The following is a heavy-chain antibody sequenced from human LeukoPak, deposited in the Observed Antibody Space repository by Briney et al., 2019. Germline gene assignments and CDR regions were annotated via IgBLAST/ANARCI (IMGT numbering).Heavy chain of an antibody. J-gene: IGHJ5*02. CDR2: IIPIFGTG. V-gene: IGHV1-69*01. CDR3: ARGNGGSYDWFDP. CDR1: GGTFSSYA. Sequence: SVKVSCKASGGTFSSYAISWVRQAPGKGLEGMGGIIPIFGTGNYPQKFQGRATITADESTSTAYMELSSLRSEDTAVYYCARGNGGSYDWFDPWGQGTLVTVSS. D-gene: IGHD1-26*01.